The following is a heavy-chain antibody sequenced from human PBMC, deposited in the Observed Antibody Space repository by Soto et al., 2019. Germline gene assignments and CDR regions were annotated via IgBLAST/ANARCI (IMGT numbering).Heavy chain of an antibody. CDR2: ISYDGSNK. Sequence: QVQLVESGGGVVQPGRSLRLSCAASGFTFSSYGMHWVRQAPGKGLEWVAVISYDGSNKYYADSVKGRFTISRDNSKNTLYLQMNSLRAEDTAVYYCAKDGEDWDYYYGMDVWGQGTTVTVSS. V-gene: IGHV3-30*18. J-gene: IGHJ6*02. CDR3: AKDGEDWDYYYGMDV. D-gene: IGHD3-9*01. CDR1: GFTFSSYG.